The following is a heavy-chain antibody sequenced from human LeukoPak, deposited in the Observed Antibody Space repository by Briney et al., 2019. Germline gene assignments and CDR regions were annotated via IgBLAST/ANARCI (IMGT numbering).Heavy chain of an antibody. CDR3: ARDFYGGNSPLGY. J-gene: IGHJ4*02. D-gene: IGHD4-23*01. V-gene: IGHV3-48*04. Sequence: GGSLRLSCAASGFTSSSYSMNWVRQAPGKGLEWVSYISSSSSTIYYADSVKGRFTISRDNAKNSLYLQMNSLRAEDTAVYYCARDFYGGNSPLGYWGQGTLVTVSS. CDR1: GFTSSSYS. CDR2: ISSSSSTI.